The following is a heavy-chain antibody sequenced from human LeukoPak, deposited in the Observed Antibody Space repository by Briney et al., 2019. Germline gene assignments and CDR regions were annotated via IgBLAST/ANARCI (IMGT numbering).Heavy chain of an antibody. V-gene: IGHV4-59*01. Sequence: PSETLSLTCTVSGGSISRYYWSWIRRPPGKGLEWIGYIDDSGNTNYNPSLKSQVTISVDKSKNQFSLKLSFVTAADTAMYYCARSDYHNSGSHTVFDAFDIWGQGTRVTVTS. J-gene: IGHJ3*02. D-gene: IGHD3-10*01. CDR3: ARSDYHNSGSHTVFDAFDI. CDR2: IDDSGNT. CDR1: GGSISRYY.